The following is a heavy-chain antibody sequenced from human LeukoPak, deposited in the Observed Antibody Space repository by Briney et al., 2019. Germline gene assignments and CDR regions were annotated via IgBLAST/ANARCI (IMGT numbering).Heavy chain of an antibody. CDR1: GFTFSSYA. J-gene: IGHJ4*02. V-gene: IGHV3-30-3*01. D-gene: IGHD5-12*01. Sequence: GGSLRLSRAPSGFTFSSYAMHWVRQAPGKGLEWVAVISYDGSNKYYADSVKGRFTISRDNSKNTLYLQMNSLRAEDTAVYYCARDGETSGYDAFDYWGQGTLVTVSS. CDR3: ARDGETSGYDAFDY. CDR2: ISYDGSNK.